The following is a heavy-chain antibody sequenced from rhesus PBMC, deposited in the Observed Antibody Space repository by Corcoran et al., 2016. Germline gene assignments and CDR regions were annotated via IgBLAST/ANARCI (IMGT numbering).Heavy chain of an antibody. V-gene: IGHV3-178*01. J-gene: IGHJ6*01. CDR1: GFTFSDYY. Sequence: EVQLVESGGGLAKPGGSLRLSCAASGFTFSDYYMDWARQAPGKGLEWVSRISNGGGSTWYAESVKGKFTISRENAKNTLYFQMNSLRAEDTAVYYCARGLYSNYVAGLDSWGQGFVVTVSS. D-gene: IGHD4-23*01. CDR3: ARGLYSNYVAGLDS. CDR2: ISNGGGST.